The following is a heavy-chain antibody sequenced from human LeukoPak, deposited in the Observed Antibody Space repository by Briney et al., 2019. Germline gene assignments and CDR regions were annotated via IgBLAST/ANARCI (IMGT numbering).Heavy chain of an antibody. CDR3: AKAKGYSYGYATVYFDY. Sequence: PGGSLRLSCAASGFTFSSYAMSWVRQAPGKGLEWVSAISGSGGSTYYADSVKGRFTISRDNSKNTLYLQMNSLRAEDTAVYYCAKAKGYSYGYATVYFDYWGQGTLVTVSS. CDR1: GFTFSSYA. J-gene: IGHJ4*02. V-gene: IGHV3-23*01. CDR2: ISGSGGST. D-gene: IGHD5-18*01.